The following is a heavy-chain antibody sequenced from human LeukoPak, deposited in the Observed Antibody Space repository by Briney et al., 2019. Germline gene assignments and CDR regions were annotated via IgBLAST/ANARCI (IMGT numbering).Heavy chain of an antibody. CDR2: IYYSGST. J-gene: IGHJ4*02. Sequence: SSETLSLTCTVPGGSISSYYWSWIRQPPGKGLEWIGYIYYSGSTNYNPSLKSRITISVDTSKKQFSLKLSSVTAADTAVYYCARGLFGTGYAHFDYWGQGTLVTVSS. CDR1: GGSISSYY. D-gene: IGHD3-9*01. CDR3: ARGLFGTGYAHFDY. V-gene: IGHV4-59*01.